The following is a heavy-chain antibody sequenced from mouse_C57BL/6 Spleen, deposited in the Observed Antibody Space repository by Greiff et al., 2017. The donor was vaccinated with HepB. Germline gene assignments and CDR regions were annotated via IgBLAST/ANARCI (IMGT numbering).Heavy chain of an antibody. J-gene: IGHJ4*01. CDR3: ARAWLLRRDYAMDY. CDR1: GYTFTDYN. D-gene: IGHD2-3*01. Sequence: VQLQQSGPELVKPGASVKMSCKASGYTFTDYNMHWVQQSHGKSLEWIGYINPNNGGTSYNQKFKGKATLTVNKSSSTAYMELRSLTSEDSAVYYCARAWLLRRDYAMDYWGQGTSVTVSS. V-gene: IGHV1-22*01. CDR2: INPNNGGT.